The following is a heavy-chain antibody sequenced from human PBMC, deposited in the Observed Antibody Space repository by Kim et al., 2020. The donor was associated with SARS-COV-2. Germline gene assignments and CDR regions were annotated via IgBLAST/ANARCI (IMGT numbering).Heavy chain of an antibody. Sequence: NYARKFPGRVTITADDSTSTAYMELSSLRSEDTAVYYCAVRYDSSGPFDYWGQGTLVTVSS. J-gene: IGHJ4*02. V-gene: IGHV1-69*01. CDR3: AVRYDSSGPFDY. D-gene: IGHD3-22*01.